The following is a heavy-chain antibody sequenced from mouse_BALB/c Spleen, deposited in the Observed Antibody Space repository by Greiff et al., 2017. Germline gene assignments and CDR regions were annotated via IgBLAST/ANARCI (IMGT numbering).Heavy chain of an antibody. D-gene: IGHD2-1*01. J-gene: IGHJ3*01. CDR2: INPSNGGT. CDR1: GYTFTSYY. V-gene: IGHV1S81*02. Sequence: VQLQQSGAELVKPGASVKLSCKASGYTFTSYYMYWVKQRPGQGLEWIGEINPSNGGTNFNEKFKSKATLTVDKSSSTAYMQLSSLTSEDSAVYYCTRFDGNYGGAYWGQGTLVTVSA. CDR3: TRFDGNYGGAY.